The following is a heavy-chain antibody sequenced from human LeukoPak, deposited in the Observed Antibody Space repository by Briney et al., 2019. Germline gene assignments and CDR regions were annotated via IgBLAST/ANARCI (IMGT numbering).Heavy chain of an antibody. CDR3: VHSSGYYSVDY. J-gene: IGHJ4*02. CDR2: IYYSGST. Sequence: SETLSLTCTVSGGSISSSSYYWGWIRQPPGKGLEWIGSIYYSGSTYYNPSLKSRVTISVDTSKNQFSLKLSSVTAAHTAVYYCVHSSGYYSVDYWGQGTLVTVSS. D-gene: IGHD3-22*01. CDR1: GGSISSSSYY. V-gene: IGHV4-39*01.